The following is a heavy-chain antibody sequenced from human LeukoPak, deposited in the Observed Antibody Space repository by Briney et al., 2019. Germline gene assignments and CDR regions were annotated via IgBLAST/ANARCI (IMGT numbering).Heavy chain of an antibody. Sequence: GGSLRLSCAASGFTFSSYGMHWVRQAPGKGLEWVAVISYDGSNKYYADSVKGRFTISRDNSKNTLYLQMNSLRAEDTAVYYCAKDSGWYDYFDYWGQGTLVTVSP. J-gene: IGHJ4*02. CDR3: AKDSGWYDYFDY. D-gene: IGHD6-19*01. CDR1: GFTFSSYG. CDR2: ISYDGSNK. V-gene: IGHV3-30*18.